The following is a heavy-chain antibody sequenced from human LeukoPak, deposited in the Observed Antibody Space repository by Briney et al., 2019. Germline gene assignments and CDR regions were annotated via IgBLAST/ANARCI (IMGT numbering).Heavy chain of an antibody. J-gene: IGHJ4*02. Sequence: GGSVRLSCAASGFTFSSYGMHWVRQAPGKGLEWVAVIWYDGSNKYYADSVKGRFTISRDNSKNTLYLQMNSLRAEDTAVYYCARDRYPYYYDSSGYYFDYWGQGTLVTVSS. CDR2: IWYDGSNK. CDR3: ARDRYPYYYDSSGYYFDY. D-gene: IGHD3-22*01. CDR1: GFTFSSYG. V-gene: IGHV3-33*01.